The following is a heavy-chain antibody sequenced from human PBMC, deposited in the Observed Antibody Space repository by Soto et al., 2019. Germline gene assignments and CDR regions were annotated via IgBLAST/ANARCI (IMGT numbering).Heavy chain of an antibody. V-gene: IGHV3-74*01. Sequence: GGSLRLSCAASGFTFSSYWMHWVRQAPGKGLVWVSRINSDGSSTSYADSVKGRFTISRDNAKNTLYLQMNSLRAEDTAVYYCASVVRGANFDYWGQGTLVTVSS. D-gene: IGHD3-10*01. J-gene: IGHJ4*02. CDR3: ASVVRGANFDY. CDR2: INSDGSST. CDR1: GFTFSSYW.